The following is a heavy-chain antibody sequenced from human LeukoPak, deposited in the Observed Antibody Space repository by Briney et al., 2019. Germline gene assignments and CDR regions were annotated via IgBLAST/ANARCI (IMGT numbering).Heavy chain of an antibody. D-gene: IGHD5-18*01. V-gene: IGHV3-23*01. CDR1: GFTFSSYA. J-gene: IGHJ5*02. Sequence: GGSLRLSCAASGFTFSSYAMSWVRQAPGKGLEWVSAISGSGGSTYYADSVKGRFTISRDNSKYTLYLQMNSLRAEDTAVYYFAKGSMVNPSDPWGQGTLVTVSS. CDR3: AKGSMVNPSDP. CDR2: ISGSGGST.